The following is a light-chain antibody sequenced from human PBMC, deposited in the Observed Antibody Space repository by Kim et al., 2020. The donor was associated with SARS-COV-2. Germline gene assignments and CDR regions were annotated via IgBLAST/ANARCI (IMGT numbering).Light chain of an antibody. Sequence: SYELTQPPSVSVSPGQTATITCSGDKLGDKYACWYQQRPGHSPVLVIYQDAKRPSGIPERFSGSNSGNTATLTISGTQAIDEADYYCQAWGSSTAGFFGG. CDR3: QAWGSSTAGF. J-gene: IGLJ2*01. V-gene: IGLV3-1*01. CDR1: KLGDKY. CDR2: QDA.